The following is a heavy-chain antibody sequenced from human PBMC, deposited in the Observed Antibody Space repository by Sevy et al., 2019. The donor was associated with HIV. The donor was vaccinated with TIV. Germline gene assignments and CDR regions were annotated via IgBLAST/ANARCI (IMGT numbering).Heavy chain of an antibody. Sequence: GGSLRLSCTASGFTFSSYDMNWVRQAPGKGLEWVSKISSGGSSIYYADSVKGRFTISRDNAKNSLDLQMNSLGDEDTAVYYCTGNGGAFDNGFDPWGQGTLVTVSS. CDR3: TGNGGAFDNGFDP. CDR2: ISSGGSSI. CDR1: GFTFSSYD. D-gene: IGHD2-8*01. J-gene: IGHJ5*02. V-gene: IGHV3-48*03.